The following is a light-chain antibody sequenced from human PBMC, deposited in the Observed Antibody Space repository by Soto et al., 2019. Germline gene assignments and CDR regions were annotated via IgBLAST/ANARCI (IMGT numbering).Light chain of an antibody. CDR3: QSYDSSLSGVV. J-gene: IGLJ2*01. CDR1: SSNIGAGFD. Sequence: VLTQPPSVSGAPGQRVTISCTGSSSNIGAGFDVHWYQQLPGTAPKLVIFGNNNRPSGVPDRFSGSKSGTSASLAITGLQPEDEADYYCQSYDSSLSGVVFGGGTKLTVL. CDR2: GNN. V-gene: IGLV1-40*01.